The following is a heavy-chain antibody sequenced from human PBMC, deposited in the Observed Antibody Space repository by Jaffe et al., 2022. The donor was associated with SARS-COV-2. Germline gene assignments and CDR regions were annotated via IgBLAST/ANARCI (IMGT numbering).Heavy chain of an antibody. CDR3: AREGIAVAGQYYYYYMDV. V-gene: IGHV1-8*01. CDR2: MNPNSGNT. J-gene: IGHJ6*03. Sequence: QVQLVQSGAEVKKPGASVKVSCKASGYTFTSYDINWVRQATGQGLEWMGWMNPNSGNTGYAQKFQGRVTMTRNTSISTAYMELSSLRSEDTAVYYCAREGIAVAGQYYYYYMDVWGKGTTVTVSS. CDR1: GYTFTSYD. D-gene: IGHD6-19*01.